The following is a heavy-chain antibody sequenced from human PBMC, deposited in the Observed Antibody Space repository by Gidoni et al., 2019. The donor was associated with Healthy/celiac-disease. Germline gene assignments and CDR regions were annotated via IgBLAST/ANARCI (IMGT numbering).Heavy chain of an antibody. CDR1: GGSFSGYY. Sequence: QVQLQQWGAGLLKPSETLSLTCAVYGGSFSGYYWSWIRQPPGKGLEWIGEINHSGSTNYNPSLKSRVTISVDTSKNQFSLKLSSVTAADTAVYYCARGIVVVPAARRDGMDVWGQGTTVTVSS. CDR2: INHSGST. D-gene: IGHD2-2*01. J-gene: IGHJ6*02. V-gene: IGHV4-34*01. CDR3: ARGIVVVPAARRDGMDV.